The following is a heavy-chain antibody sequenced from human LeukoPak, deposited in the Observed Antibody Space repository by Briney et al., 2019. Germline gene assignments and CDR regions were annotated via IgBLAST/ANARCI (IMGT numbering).Heavy chain of an antibody. CDR1: AYTFTGYY. CDR3: AREGSGWYGNFDY. V-gene: IGHV1-2*02. J-gene: IGHJ4*02. CDR2: INPDSGGT. Sequence: GASVKVSCKASAYTFTGYYMHWVRQAPGQGLEWMGWINPDSGGTNYAQKFQGRVTMTRDTSISTAYMEVSRLRSDDTAVYYCAREGSGWYGNFDYWGQGTLVTVS. D-gene: IGHD6-19*01.